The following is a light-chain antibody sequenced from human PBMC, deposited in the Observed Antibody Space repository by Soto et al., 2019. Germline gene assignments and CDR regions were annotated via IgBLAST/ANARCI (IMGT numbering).Light chain of an antibody. J-gene: IGKJ1*01. Sequence: DIQRTQSPSSLSAFVADRVTITCRASQGIRNDLVWYQQKPGKAPKRLIYGASSLQSGVPSRFSGSGSETEFTFTISSLQPEDFATYFCLQHNSYPRTFGQGTKWIS. V-gene: IGKV1-17*01. CDR1: QGIRND. CDR3: LQHNSYPRT. CDR2: GAS.